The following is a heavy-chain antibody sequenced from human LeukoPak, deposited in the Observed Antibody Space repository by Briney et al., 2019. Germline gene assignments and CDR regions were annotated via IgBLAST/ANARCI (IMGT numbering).Heavy chain of an antibody. J-gene: IGHJ1*01. D-gene: IGHD3-9*01. V-gene: IGHV3-11*01. Sequence: GGSLRLSCAASGFTFSDFYMSWIRQAPGKGLEWVSYITNSGTTIYYADSVKGRFTISRDNAKNSLYLQMNSLRAEDTAVYYCARDGHYDILTGYFQDWGQGTLVTVSS. CDR3: ARDGHYDILTGYFQD. CDR1: GFTFSDFY. CDR2: ITNSGTTI.